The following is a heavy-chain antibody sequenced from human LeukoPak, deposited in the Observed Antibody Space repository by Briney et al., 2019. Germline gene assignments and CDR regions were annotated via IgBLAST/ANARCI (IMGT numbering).Heavy chain of an antibody. D-gene: IGHD3-22*01. V-gene: IGHV3-30-3*01. CDR3: ARVGSKYYYDSSGYYPGYFDY. CDR1: GFTFSSYA. CDR2: ISYDGSNK. J-gene: IGHJ4*02. Sequence: GGSLRLSCAASGFTFSSYAMHWVRQAPGKGLEWVAVISYDGSNKYCADSVKGRFTISRDNSKNTLYLQMNSLRAEDTAVYYCARVGSKYYYDSSGYYPGYFDYWGQGTLVTVSS.